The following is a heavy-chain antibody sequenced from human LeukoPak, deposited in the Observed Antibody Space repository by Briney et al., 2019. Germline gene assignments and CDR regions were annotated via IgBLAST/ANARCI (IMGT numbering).Heavy chain of an antibody. V-gene: IGHV3-7*01. D-gene: IGHD6-13*01. CDR1: GFSVSGYW. CDR2: IKQDGSEK. Sequence: GGSLRLSCAVSGFSVSGYWMTWVRQAPGKGLEWVANIKQDGSEKNYVDSVKGRFTISRDNAEDSLFLQMNSLRVEDTAVYYCAREWQGGIAAAGTRIEGDYWGQGTLVAVSS. J-gene: IGHJ4*02. CDR3: AREWQGGIAAAGTRIEGDY.